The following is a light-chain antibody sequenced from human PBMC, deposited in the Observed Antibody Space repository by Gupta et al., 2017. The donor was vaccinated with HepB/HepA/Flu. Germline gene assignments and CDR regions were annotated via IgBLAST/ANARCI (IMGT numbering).Light chain of an antibody. CDR3: QQYNNWPLT. CDR1: QSISTN. V-gene: IGKV3-15*01. CDR2: GSF. Sequence: EIVMTQSPATLSVSPGERATLSCRASQSISTNLAWYQQKPGQAPRLLIYGSFTRATGIPARFSGSGSGTEFTLTISSLQYEDFAVYFCQQYNNWPLTFGGGTKVEIK. J-gene: IGKJ4*01.